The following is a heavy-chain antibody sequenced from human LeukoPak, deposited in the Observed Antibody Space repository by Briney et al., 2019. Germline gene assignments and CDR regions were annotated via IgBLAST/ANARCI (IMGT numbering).Heavy chain of an antibody. CDR3: ANFFNFDGFDI. Sequence: SETLSLTCTVSGGSMNSGAYYWGWIRQPPGKGLEWIGSIYYSGSTYYNPSLKSRVTISLDTSKNRFSLKLSSVTAADTAVYYCANFFNFDGFDIWGQGTMVTVSS. V-gene: IGHV4-39*01. D-gene: IGHD1-1*01. CDR2: IYYSGST. J-gene: IGHJ3*02. CDR1: GGSMNSGAYY.